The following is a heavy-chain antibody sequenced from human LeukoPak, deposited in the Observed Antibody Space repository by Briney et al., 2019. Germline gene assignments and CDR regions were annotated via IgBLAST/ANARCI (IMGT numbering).Heavy chain of an antibody. CDR2: ITSSGATT. Sequence: GGSLRLSCAASGFTFSNYAMIWIRQAPGKGLDWVSAITSSGATTYYADSVKGRFTISRDISKDTLWLQMNSLRAEDTAVYYCAKEAGIVVVPAATEFDYWGQGTLVTVSS. V-gene: IGHV3-23*01. CDR3: AKEAGIVVVPAATEFDY. D-gene: IGHD2-2*01. CDR1: GFTFSNYA. J-gene: IGHJ4*02.